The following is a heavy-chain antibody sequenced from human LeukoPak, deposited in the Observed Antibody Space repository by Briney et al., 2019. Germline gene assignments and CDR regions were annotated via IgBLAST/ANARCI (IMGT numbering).Heavy chain of an antibody. V-gene: IGHV3-48*03. D-gene: IGHD3-10*01. Sequence: GGSLRLSCAASGFTFNNYAMNWVRQAPGKGLEWVSYISSSGSTIYYAGSVKGRFTISRDNAKNSLYLQMNSLRAEDTAVYYCARTPIYGSGSYPGGWFDPWGQGTLVTVSS. CDR2: ISSSGSTI. CDR3: ARTPIYGSGSYPGGWFDP. J-gene: IGHJ5*02. CDR1: GFTFNNYA.